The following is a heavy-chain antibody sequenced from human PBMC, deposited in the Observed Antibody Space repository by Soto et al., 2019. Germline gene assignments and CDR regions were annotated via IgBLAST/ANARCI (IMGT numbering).Heavy chain of an antibody. CDR2: VTNSGGRT. V-gene: IGHV3-23*01. D-gene: IGHD2-15*01. CDR3: TKGEWCDD. CDR1: GFPFNNYA. J-gene: IGHJ4*02. Sequence: PGGSLRLSCAASGFPFNNYAMNWVRQAPGEGLEWVSTVTNSGGRTYYADSVKGRFTISRDNSKNTLYLQMNSLRDDDTAVYYCTKGEWCDDWGQGTLVTVSS.